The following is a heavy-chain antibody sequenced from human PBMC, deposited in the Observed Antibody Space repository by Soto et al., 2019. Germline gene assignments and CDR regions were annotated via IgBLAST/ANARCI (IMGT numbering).Heavy chain of an antibody. CDR2: VFYSGST. D-gene: IGHD3-10*01. J-gene: IGHJ6*02. CDR1: GGSISSVAYY. CDR3: ARGPSVPWYGMDV. Sequence: LSLTCTVSGGSISSVAYYWIWIRHHPWRGLEWIGYVFYSGSTRYNPSLKSRVSMSVDTSKNQFSLKLTSVTAADTAVYYCARGPSVPWYGMDVWGQGTTVTVSS. V-gene: IGHV4-31*03.